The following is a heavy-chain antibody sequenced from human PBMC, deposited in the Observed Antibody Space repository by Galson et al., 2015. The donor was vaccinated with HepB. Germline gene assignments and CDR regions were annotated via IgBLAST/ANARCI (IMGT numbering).Heavy chain of an antibody. CDR1: GYSIRSGYY. J-gene: IGHJ5*02. CDR3: ARSPLTFPFNWFDP. V-gene: IGHV4-38-2*02. D-gene: IGHD3-16*01. Sequence: LSLTCTVSGYSIRSGYYWGWIRQPPGKGLEWIGSIYHSGSTYYNPSLKSRVTISVDTSKNQFSLKLSSVTAADTAVYYCARSPLTFPFNWFDPWGQGTLVTVSS. CDR2: IYHSGST.